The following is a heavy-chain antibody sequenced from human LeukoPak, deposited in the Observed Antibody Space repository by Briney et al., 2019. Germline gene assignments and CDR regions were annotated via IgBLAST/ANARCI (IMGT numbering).Heavy chain of an antibody. Sequence: SETLSLTCTVSGYSISTGYYWDWIRQPPGKALEWIGNIFYSGSTYYSPSLKSRVTISLDTSRNQFSLKLNSVTAADTAVYYCAKSNGYGLIDIWGQGTMVTVSS. CDR3: AKSNGYGLIDI. J-gene: IGHJ3*02. D-gene: IGHD3-22*01. CDR2: IFYSGST. CDR1: GYSISTGYY. V-gene: IGHV4-38-2*02.